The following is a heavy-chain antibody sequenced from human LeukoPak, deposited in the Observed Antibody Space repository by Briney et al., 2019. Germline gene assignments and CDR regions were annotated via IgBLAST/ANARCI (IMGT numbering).Heavy chain of an antibody. CDR3: ARDVWSNGEGDY. V-gene: IGHV3-64*01. D-gene: IGHD3-16*01. CDR2: ISSNGGST. CDR1: GFTFSSYA. Sequence: GGSLRLSCAASGFTFSSYAMHWVRQAPGKGLEYVSAISSNGGSTYYANSVKGRFTISRDNSKNTLYLQMGSLRAEDMAVYYCARDVWSNGEGDYWGQGTLVNVSS. J-gene: IGHJ4*02.